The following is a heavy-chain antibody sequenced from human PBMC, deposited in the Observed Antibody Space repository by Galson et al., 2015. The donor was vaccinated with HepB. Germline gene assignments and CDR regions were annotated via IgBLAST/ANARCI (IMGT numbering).Heavy chain of an antibody. J-gene: IGHJ6*02. CDR2: ISYDGSNK. V-gene: IGHV3-30-3*01. CDR1: GFTFSSYA. D-gene: IGHD2-15*01. CDR3: ARDRGYCSGGSCYSLVPGLTPNYYYYGMDV. Sequence: SLRLSCAASGFTFSSYAMHWVRQAPGKGLEWVAVISYDGSNKYYADSVKGRFTISRDNSKNTLYLQMNSLRAEDTAVYYCARDRGYCSGGSCYSLVPGLTPNYYYYGMDVWGQGTTVTVSS.